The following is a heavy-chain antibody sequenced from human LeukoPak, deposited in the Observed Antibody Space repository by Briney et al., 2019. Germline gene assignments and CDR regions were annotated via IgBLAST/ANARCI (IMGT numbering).Heavy chain of an antibody. V-gene: IGHV1-69-2*01. CDR2: VDPEDGET. CDR1: GYTFTDYY. Sequence: ASVKVSCKXSGYTFTDYYMHWAQQAPGKGLEWMGLVDPEDGETIYAEKFQGRVTITADTSTDTAYMELSSLRSEDTAVYYCATLAAAGNYYYYYMDVWGKGTTVTVSS. J-gene: IGHJ6*03. D-gene: IGHD6-13*01. CDR3: ATLAAAGNYYYYYMDV.